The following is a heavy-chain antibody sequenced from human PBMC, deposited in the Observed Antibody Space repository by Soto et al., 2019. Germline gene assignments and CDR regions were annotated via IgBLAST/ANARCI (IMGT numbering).Heavy chain of an antibody. V-gene: IGHV4-59*01. J-gene: IGHJ6*02. CDR1: GGSISRYY. CDR3: ARDLWGYCGTDCYPLDV. CDR2: MYNTGSS. D-gene: IGHD2-21*02. Sequence: QVQLQESGPGLVKPSETLSLTCTVSGGSISRYYWSWIRQPTGKGLEWIGYMYNTGSSVYNPSFRMRVTISVDTSTNQFSLKLNSVTAADTAVYYCARDLWGYCGTDCYPLDVWGQGTTVTVSS.